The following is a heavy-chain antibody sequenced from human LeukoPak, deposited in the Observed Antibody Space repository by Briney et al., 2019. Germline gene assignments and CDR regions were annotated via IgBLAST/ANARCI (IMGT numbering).Heavy chain of an antibody. J-gene: IGHJ6*02. CDR3: ARRAYHGMDV. CDR1: GGSISSYY. CDR2: ISYSGST. Sequence: SETLSLTCTVSGGSISSYYWSWIRQPPGKGLEWIGHISYSGSTNYNPSLRSRITISVDTPKNQFSLKLSSVTAADTAVYYCARRAYHGMDVWGQGTTVTVSS. V-gene: IGHV4-59*08.